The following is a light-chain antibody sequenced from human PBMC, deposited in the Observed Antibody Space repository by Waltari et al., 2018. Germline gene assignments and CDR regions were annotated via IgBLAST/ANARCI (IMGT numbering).Light chain of an antibody. J-gene: IGKJ5*01. CDR1: QSISSY. CDR3: QQSYSTPVT. CDR2: AAS. V-gene: IGKV1-39*01. Sequence: RVTITCRASQSISSYLNWYQQKPGKAPKLLIYAASSLQSGVPSRFSGSGSGTDFTLTISSLQPEDFATYYCQQSYSTPVTFGQGTRLEIK.